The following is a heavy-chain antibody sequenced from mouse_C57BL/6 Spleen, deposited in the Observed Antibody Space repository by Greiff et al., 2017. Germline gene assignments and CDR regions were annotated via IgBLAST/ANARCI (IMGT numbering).Heavy chain of an antibody. CDR1: GYTFTSYW. CDR2: IYPGSGST. CDR3: TTNSNYVRGYFDY. V-gene: IGHV1-55*01. Sequence: QVQLKQPGAELVKPGASVKMSCKASGYTFTSYWITWVKQRPGQGLEWVGDIYPGSGSTNYNEKFKSKATITADTSSNTAYLQLSRLTSEDTAVYYCTTNSNYVRGYFDYWGQGTTLTVSS. D-gene: IGHD2-5*01. J-gene: IGHJ2*01.